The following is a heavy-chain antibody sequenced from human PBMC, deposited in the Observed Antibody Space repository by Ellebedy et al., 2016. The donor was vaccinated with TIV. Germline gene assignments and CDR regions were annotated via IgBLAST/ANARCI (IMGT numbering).Heavy chain of an antibody. CDR3: ARELGGSGGSDFDY. CDR2: IWYDGTAK. J-gene: IGHJ4*02. CDR1: EFTFSTYH. D-gene: IGHD2-15*01. V-gene: IGHV3-33*01. Sequence: GESLKISCAASEFTFSTYHMHWVRQAPGKGLEWVAVIWYDGTAKFYSESVKGGFTISRDNSQNTLYLEMNSLRADDTALYYCARELGGSGGSDFDYWGQGTLVTVSS.